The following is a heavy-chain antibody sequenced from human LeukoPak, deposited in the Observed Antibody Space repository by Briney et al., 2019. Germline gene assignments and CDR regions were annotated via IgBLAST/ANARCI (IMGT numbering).Heavy chain of an antibody. J-gene: IGHJ5*02. CDR1: GGSISSHY. V-gene: IGHV4-59*11. D-gene: IGHD6-19*01. CDR2: TYYSGST. CDR3: ARGIAVFDP. Sequence: SETLSLTCTVSGGSISSHYWSWIRQPPGKGLEWIGYTYYSGSTNYNPSLKSRVTISVDTSKNQFSLKLSSVTAADTAVYYCARGIAVFDPWGQGTLVTVSS.